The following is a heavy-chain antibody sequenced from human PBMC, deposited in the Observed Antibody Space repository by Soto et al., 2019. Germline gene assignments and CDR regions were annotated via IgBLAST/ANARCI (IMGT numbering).Heavy chain of an antibody. D-gene: IGHD3-3*01. V-gene: IGHV4-34*01. Sequence: PSETLSLTCAVYGGSFSGYYWNWIRQPPGKGLEWIGEIDHSGYTNYNPSLKSRVTISVDTSKNQFSLRLTSVTAADTAVYYRTRVRDWFDHWGQGTLVTVSS. CDR3: TRVRDWFDH. J-gene: IGHJ5*02. CDR2: IDHSGYT. CDR1: GGSFSGYY.